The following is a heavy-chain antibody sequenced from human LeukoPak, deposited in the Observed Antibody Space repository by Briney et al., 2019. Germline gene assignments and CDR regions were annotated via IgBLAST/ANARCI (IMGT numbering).Heavy chain of an antibody. Sequence: PGGSLRLSCAASGSTFSSYGMHWVRQAPGKGLEWVAFIRYDGSNKYYADSVKGRFTISRDNSKNTLYLQMNSLRAEDTAVYYCAKDRGKVPAAIFDYWGQGTLVTVSS. CDR2: IRYDGSNK. J-gene: IGHJ4*02. D-gene: IGHD2-2*01. CDR3: AKDRGKVPAAIFDY. V-gene: IGHV3-30*02. CDR1: GSTFSSYG.